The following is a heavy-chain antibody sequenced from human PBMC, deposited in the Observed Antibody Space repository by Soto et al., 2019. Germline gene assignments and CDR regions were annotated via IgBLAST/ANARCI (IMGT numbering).Heavy chain of an antibody. V-gene: IGHV1-18*01. CDR2: ISAYNGNT. CDR1: GYTFTSYG. CDR3: AVPSYRYYYYGMDV. Sequence: VSVKVSCKASGYTFTSYGISWVRQAPGQGLEWMGWISAYNGNTNYAQKLQGRVTMTTDTSTSTAYMELRSLRSDDTAVYYCAVPSYRYYYYGMDVWGQGTTVTVSS. J-gene: IGHJ6*02.